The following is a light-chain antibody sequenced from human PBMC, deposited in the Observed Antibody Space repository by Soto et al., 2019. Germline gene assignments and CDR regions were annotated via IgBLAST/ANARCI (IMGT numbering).Light chain of an antibody. V-gene: IGLV2-14*03. Sequence: QSVLTQPASVSGSPGQSITISCTGTSSDVGGFNYVSWYQQHPGKAPKLIIYDVSNRPSGVSNRFSGSKSDNTASLTISGLQAEDEADYYCSSFTSSSTRLVFGGGTQLTVL. CDR3: SSFTSSSTRLV. J-gene: IGLJ2*01. CDR2: DVS. CDR1: SSDVGGFNY.